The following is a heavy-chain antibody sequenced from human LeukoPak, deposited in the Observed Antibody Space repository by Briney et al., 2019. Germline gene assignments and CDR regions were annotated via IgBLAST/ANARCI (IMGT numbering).Heavy chain of an antibody. J-gene: IGHJ4*02. CDR2: IRYDGSNK. Sequence: GGSLRLSCAASGFTFSSYGMHWVRQAPGKGVEWGAFIRYDGSNKYYADSVKGRFTISRDNSKNTLYLQMNSLRAEDTAVYYCAKGRHSSSWYDYYFDYWGRGTLVTVSS. CDR3: AKGRHSSSWYDYYFDY. V-gene: IGHV3-30*02. CDR1: GFTFSSYG. D-gene: IGHD6-13*01.